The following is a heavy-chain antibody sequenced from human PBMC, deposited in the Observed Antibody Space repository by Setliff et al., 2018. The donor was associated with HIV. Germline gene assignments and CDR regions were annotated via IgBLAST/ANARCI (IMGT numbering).Heavy chain of an antibody. CDR1: GGSISTGGFY. V-gene: IGHV4-31*03. D-gene: IGHD5-12*01. CDR2: IYYSGTT. Sequence: SETLSLTCTVSGGSISTGGFYWTWIRHHPGKGLEWLGYIYYSGTTYYNPSLKSRLSFSLDTSKMQFSLKLGSVTAADTALYFCARLGDSGYDFRGYFDYWGQGKLVTVSS. CDR3: ARLGDSGYDFRGYFDY. J-gene: IGHJ4*02.